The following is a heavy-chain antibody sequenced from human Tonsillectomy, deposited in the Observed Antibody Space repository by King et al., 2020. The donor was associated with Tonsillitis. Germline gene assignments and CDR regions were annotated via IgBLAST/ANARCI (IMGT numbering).Heavy chain of an antibody. CDR2: INPSSGTT. Sequence: QLVQSGAEVKKPGASVKVSCKTSTYTFTNYYMHWVRQAPGQGLEWMGIINPSSGTTTYAQKFQGRVTMTRDTSTTTVYMELSSLRSEDTALYYCASGFFYDSSGEAWFDPWGQGTRVTVAS. CDR1: TYTFTNYY. D-gene: IGHD3-22*01. V-gene: IGHV1-46*03. J-gene: IGHJ5*02. CDR3: ASGFFYDSSGEAWFDP.